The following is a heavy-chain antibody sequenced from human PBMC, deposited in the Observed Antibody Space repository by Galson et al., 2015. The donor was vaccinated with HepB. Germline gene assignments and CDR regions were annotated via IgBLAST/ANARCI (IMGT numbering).Heavy chain of an antibody. Sequence: SETLSLTCTVSGGSISSSSYYWGWIRQPPGKGLEWIGSIYYSGSTYYNPSLKSRVTISVDTSKNQFSLKLSSVTAADTAVYYCASDTVTTEPGGFDPWGQGTLVTVSS. CDR2: IYYSGST. V-gene: IGHV4-39*01. CDR3: ASDTVTTEPGGFDP. J-gene: IGHJ5*02. D-gene: IGHD4-17*01. CDR1: GGSISSSSYY.